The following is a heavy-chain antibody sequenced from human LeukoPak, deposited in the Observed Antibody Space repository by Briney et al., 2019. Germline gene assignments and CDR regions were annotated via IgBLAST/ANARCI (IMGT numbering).Heavy chain of an antibody. CDR2: INPNSGGT. CDR3: ARGVNYDILTGYYNPHYPSTYSYYYYMDV. CDR1: RYTFTDYY. D-gene: IGHD3-9*01. J-gene: IGHJ6*03. Sequence: ASVKVSCMPCRYTFTDYYMHWVRQAPGPGLERMGCINPNSGGTHYAQTLQGTVTMTSDTYISTAYMELSRLRSEDTNVYYCARGVNYDILTGYYNPHYPSTYSYYYYMDVWGKGTTVTVSS. V-gene: IGHV1-2*02.